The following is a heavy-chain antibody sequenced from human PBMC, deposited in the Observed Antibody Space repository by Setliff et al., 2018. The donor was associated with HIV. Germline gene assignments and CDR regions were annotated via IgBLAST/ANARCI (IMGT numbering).Heavy chain of an antibody. V-gene: IGHV4-38-2*02. CDR3: AREMSPMFPYYFDD. Sequence: SETLSLTCAVSGYSISSGYYWGWIRQPPGKGLEWIGSIYHSGSTYYNPSLKSRVTISVETSKNQFSLKLSSVTAADTAVYYCAREMSPMFPYYFDDWGQGTLVTVSS. J-gene: IGHJ4*02. D-gene: IGHD3-10*02. CDR1: GYSISSGYY. CDR2: IYHSGST.